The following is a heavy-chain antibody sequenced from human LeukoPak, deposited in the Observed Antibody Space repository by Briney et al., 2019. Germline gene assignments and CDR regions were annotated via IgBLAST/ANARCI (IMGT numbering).Heavy chain of an antibody. CDR3: AKEGRSLQTY. Sequence: GGSLRLSCAASGFMFSSNWMSWVRLAPGKGLEWVANIKEDGTETYYVDSVKGRLTISRDNAKNSLYLQMNSLRVEDTAVYYCAKEGRSLQTYWGQGALVTVSS. CDR1: GFMFSSNW. J-gene: IGHJ4*02. D-gene: IGHD5-24*01. CDR2: IKEDGTET. V-gene: IGHV3-7*03.